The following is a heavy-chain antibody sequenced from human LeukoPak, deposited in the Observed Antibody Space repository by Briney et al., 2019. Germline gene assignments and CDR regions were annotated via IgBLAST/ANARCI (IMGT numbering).Heavy chain of an antibody. Sequence: SETLSLTCTVSGGSISSSSYYWGWIRQPAGKGLEWIGRFYTSGSTNYNPSLKSRVTISVDKSKNQFSLKLSSVTAADTAVYYCARVSDIVVVPAARDAFDIWGQGTMVTVSS. V-gene: IGHV4-61*02. CDR3: ARVSDIVVVPAARDAFDI. CDR2: FYTSGST. J-gene: IGHJ3*02. CDR1: GGSISSSSYY. D-gene: IGHD2-2*01.